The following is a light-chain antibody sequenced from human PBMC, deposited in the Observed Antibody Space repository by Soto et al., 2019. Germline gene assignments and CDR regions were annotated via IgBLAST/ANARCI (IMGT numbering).Light chain of an antibody. CDR1: SSDVGAYNY. Sequence: QSALTQPASVSGSPGQSITISCTGTSSDVGAYNYVSWYQQHPGKAPKLIIFEVSNRPSEVSNRFSGSKSGNTASLTISGLQAEDEADYYCNSYTTSSTYVFGTGTKVTVL. V-gene: IGLV2-14*01. J-gene: IGLJ1*01. CDR2: EVS. CDR3: NSYTTSSTYV.